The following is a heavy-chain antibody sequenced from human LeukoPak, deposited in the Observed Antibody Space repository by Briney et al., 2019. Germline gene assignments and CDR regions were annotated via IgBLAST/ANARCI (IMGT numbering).Heavy chain of an antibody. CDR1: GGSISSGSYY. CDR3: ARVGDIVLMVYAIDWYFDL. V-gene: IGHV4-61*02. J-gene: IGHJ2*01. D-gene: IGHD2-8*01. CDR2: IYTSGST. Sequence: SETLSLTCTVSGGSISSGSYYWSWIRQPAGKGLEWIGRIYTSGSTNYNPSLKSRVTISVDTSKNQFSLKLSSVTAADTAVYYCARVGDIVLMVYAIDWYFDLWGRGTLVTVSS.